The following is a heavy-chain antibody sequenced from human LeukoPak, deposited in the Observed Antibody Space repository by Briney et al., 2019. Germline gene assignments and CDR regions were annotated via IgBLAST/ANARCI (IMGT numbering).Heavy chain of an antibody. D-gene: IGHD4-17*01. Sequence: PGGSLRLSCAASGFTVSSNYMSWVRQAPGKGLEWVSVIYSGGSTYYADSVKGRFTISRDNSKNTLYLQMNSLRAEDTAVYYCATSYGDYLNDAFDIWGQGTMVTVSS. J-gene: IGHJ3*02. V-gene: IGHV3-53*01. CDR2: IYSGGST. CDR1: GFTVSSNY. CDR3: ATSYGDYLNDAFDI.